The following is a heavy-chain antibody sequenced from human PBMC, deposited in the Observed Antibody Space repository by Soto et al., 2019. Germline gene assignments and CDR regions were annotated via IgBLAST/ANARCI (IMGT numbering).Heavy chain of an antibody. Sequence: ASVKVSCKASGYTFTGYYMHSVRQAPVQGLEGRGWINPNSGGTNYAQKFQGSVPMTRDTSISTDYMELSRLRSDDTAVYYCARYGSSWHGGSDYWGQGILVTDSS. CDR3: ARYGSSWHGGSDY. V-gene: IGHV1-2*02. CDR2: INPNSGGT. CDR1: GYTFTGYY. D-gene: IGHD6-13*01. J-gene: IGHJ4*02.